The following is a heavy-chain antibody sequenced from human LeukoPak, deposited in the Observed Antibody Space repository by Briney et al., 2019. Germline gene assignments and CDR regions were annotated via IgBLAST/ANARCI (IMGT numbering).Heavy chain of an antibody. D-gene: IGHD3-10*01. CDR3: ARAGLTEDYYGSGSYSY. J-gene: IGHJ4*02. Sequence: GASVKVSCKASGYTFTGYYMHWVRQAPGQGLEWMGWINPNSDGTNYAQKFQGRVTMTRDTSISTAYMELSRLRSDDTAVYYCARAGLTEDYYGSGSYSYWGQGTLVTVSS. V-gene: IGHV1-2*02. CDR2: INPNSDGT. CDR1: GYTFTGYY.